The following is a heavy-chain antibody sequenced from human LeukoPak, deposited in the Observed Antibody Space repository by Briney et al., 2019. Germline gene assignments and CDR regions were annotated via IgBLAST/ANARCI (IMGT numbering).Heavy chain of an antibody. Sequence: ASVKVSCKASGYTFTNYGISWVRQAPGQGLGWIGWVGAYDGDTNYAEKVQGRVTMTTDTSTSTAYLELRSLRSDDTAVYYCARDYDRWNNDCFDPWGQGTLVIVSS. D-gene: IGHD1/OR15-1a*01. CDR1: GYTFTNYG. CDR2: VGAYDGDT. CDR3: ARDYDRWNNDCFDP. V-gene: IGHV1-18*01. J-gene: IGHJ5*02.